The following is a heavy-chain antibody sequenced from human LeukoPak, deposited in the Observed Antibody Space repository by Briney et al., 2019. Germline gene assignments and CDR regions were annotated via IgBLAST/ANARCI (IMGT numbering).Heavy chain of an antibody. Sequence: GGSLRLSCAASGFTFSSYWMHWVRQAPGKGLVWVSRINSDGSSTTYADSVEGRFTISRDNSKNTLYLQMNSLRAEDTAVYYCAKDYDDYVWGIMDVWGQGTTVTVSS. CDR2: INSDGSST. J-gene: IGHJ6*02. CDR1: GFTFSSYW. D-gene: IGHD3-16*01. CDR3: AKDYDDYVWGIMDV. V-gene: IGHV3-74*01.